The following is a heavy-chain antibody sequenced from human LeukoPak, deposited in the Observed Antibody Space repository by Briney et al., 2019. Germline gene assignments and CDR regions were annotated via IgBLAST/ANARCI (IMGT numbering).Heavy chain of an antibody. CDR3: ATGYCSSNSCRRIDA. CDR2: INGGGNT. V-gene: IGHV3-23*01. D-gene: IGHD2-2*01. CDR1: GFTFSTYT. Sequence: GGSLRLSCAASGFTFSTYTMNWVRQAPGTGLEWVSGINGGGNTYYADSVKGRFTISRDNSKNTLYLQINSLRAEDTATYYCATGYCSSNSCRRIDAWGQGTTVTVSS. J-gene: IGHJ6*02.